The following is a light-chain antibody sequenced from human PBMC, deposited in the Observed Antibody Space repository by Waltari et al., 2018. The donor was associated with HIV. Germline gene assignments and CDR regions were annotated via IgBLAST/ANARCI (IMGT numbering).Light chain of an antibody. Sequence: FMLTQPHSVSASPGKTITISCTRSSGSIVSNPVQWYQQRPGGSPTTVIFDDNQRPSGVSDRFSGSIDTSSNSASLTIVGLRTEDEADYYCQSFDSDSQVFGGGIRLTVL. J-gene: IGLJ2*01. CDR2: DDN. CDR1: SGSIVSNP. CDR3: QSFDSDSQV. V-gene: IGLV6-57*01.